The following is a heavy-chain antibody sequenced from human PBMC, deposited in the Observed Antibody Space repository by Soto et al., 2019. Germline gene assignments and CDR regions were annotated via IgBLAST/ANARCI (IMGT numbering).Heavy chain of an antibody. J-gene: IGHJ6*02. CDR2: IRSKANSYAT. V-gene: IGHV3-73*01. D-gene: IGHD3-10*01. CDR1: GFTFSGSA. CDR3: TRFNLGGRSYSSDYYYGMDV. Sequence: GGSLRLSCAASGFTFSGSAMHWVRQASGKGLEWVGRIRSKANSYATAYAASVKGRFTISRDDSKNTAYLQMNSLKTEDTAVYYCTRFNLGGRSYSSDYYYGMDVWGQGTTVTVSS.